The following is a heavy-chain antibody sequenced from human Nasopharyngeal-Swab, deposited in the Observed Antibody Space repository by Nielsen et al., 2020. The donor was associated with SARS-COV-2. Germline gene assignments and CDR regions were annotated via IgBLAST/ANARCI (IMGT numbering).Heavy chain of an antibody. CDR2: INEGGSEE. CDR1: GVTFNTLW. J-gene: IGHJ4*02. Sequence: GESLKISCAASGVTFNTLWLSWVRQAPGKRLEWVARINEGGSEEGYVALSRGRFTISRDNAENSLYLQMNNLRAEDTALYYCVRGSSAVFGPGIDHWGQGTLVTVSS. CDR3: VRGSSAVFGPGIDH. V-gene: IGHV3-7*05. D-gene: IGHD1-26*01.